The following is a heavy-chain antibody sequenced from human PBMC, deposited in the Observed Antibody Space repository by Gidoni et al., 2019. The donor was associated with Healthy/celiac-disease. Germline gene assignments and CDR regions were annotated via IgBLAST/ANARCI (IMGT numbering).Heavy chain of an antibody. D-gene: IGHD6-6*01. CDR1: GFNFSSDS. Sequence: EVQLVESGGGLVKPGGSMRLSCAASGFNFSSDSMNWVRQAPGKGLEWVSSISSSGSTIYYADSVKGRFTISRDNAKNSLYLQMNSLRAEDTAVYYCASFGSPRHSSSSPFDYWGQGTLVTVSS. CDR2: ISSSGSTI. V-gene: IGHV3-21*01. J-gene: IGHJ4*02. CDR3: ASFGSPRHSSSSPFDY.